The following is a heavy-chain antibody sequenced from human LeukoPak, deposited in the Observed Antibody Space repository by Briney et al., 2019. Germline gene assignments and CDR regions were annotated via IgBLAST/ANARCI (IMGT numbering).Heavy chain of an antibody. CDR2: ISSSGGTT. CDR1: GFTFSSYA. V-gene: IGHV3-23*01. J-gene: IGHJ4*02. CDR3: AKAGIAVPATPEY. Sequence: GGSLRLSCAASGFTFSSYAMNWVRQAPGKGLEWVSVISSSGGTTYYSDSVKGRFIISRDNSKNTLHLQMNGLRAEDTAVYYCAKAGIAVPATPEYCGQGTQVTVSS. D-gene: IGHD6-19*01.